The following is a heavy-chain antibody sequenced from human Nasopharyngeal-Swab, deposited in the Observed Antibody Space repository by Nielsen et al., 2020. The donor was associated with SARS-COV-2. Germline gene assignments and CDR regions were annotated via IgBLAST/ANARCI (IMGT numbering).Heavy chain of an antibody. CDR2: ISSTSSTI. V-gene: IGHV3-48*02. J-gene: IGHJ4*02. CDR3: ASPGTGGSPY. Sequence: GESLKISCAASGFTFSSYGMSWVRQAPGKGLEWVSHISSTSSTIYYADSVKGRFTISRDNAKNSLYLQMNGLRDEDTAVYYCASPGTGGSPYWGQGTLVTVSS. D-gene: IGHD2-8*02. CDR1: GFTFSSYG.